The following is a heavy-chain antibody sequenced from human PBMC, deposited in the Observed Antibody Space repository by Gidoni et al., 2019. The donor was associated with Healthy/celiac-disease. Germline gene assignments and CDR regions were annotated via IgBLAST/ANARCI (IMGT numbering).Heavy chain of an antibody. V-gene: IGHV4-61*02. D-gene: IGHD3-3*01. CDR3: ARGGSDFWSGYYPYY. CDR2: T. Sequence: TNYNPSLKSRVTISVDKSKNQFSLKLSSVTAADTAVYYCARGGSDFWSGYYPYYWGQGTLVTVSS. J-gene: IGHJ4*02.